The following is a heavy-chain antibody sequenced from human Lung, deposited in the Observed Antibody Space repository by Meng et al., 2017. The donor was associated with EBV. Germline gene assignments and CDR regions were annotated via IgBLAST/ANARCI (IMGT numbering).Heavy chain of an antibody. Sequence: VPLQPGCAVLWNPSVTLSLTCAFYGGSFSGYYWSWICQPPGKGLEWIGEINHSGITNYNPSLKSRVTISVDTSKNQFSLSLNSVTAADTAVYYCARGGTSSAPFDYWGQETLVTVSS. V-gene: IGHV4-34*01. CDR2: INHSGIT. CDR1: GGSFSGYY. CDR3: ARGGTSSAPFDY. D-gene: IGHD2-2*01. J-gene: IGHJ4*02.